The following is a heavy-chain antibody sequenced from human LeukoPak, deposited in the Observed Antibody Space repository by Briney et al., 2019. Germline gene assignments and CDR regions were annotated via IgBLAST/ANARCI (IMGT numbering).Heavy chain of an antibody. CDR3: AKVASADAQARLNY. D-gene: IGHD6-19*01. J-gene: IGHJ4*02. Sequence: PGGSLRLSCAASGFTFSSYAMSWVRQAPGKGLEWVSAISGSGGSTYYADSVKGRFSISRDNSNNTLYLQMNSLRAEDTAVYYCAKVASADAQARLNYWGQGTLVTVSS. CDR2: ISGSGGST. CDR1: GFTFSSYA. V-gene: IGHV3-23*01.